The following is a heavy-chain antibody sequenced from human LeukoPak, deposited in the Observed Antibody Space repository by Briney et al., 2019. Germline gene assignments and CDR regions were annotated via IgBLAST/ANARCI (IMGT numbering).Heavy chain of an antibody. D-gene: IGHD3-3*01. J-gene: IGHJ4*02. CDR1: GFTFSSYW. Sequence: PGGSLRLSCAASGFTFSSYWMHWVRQAPGKGLVWVSRINSDGSSTSYADSVKGRFTISRDNAKNTLYLQMSSLRAEDTAVYYCARADDFWSGYYPYWGQGTLVTVSS. V-gene: IGHV3-74*01. CDR3: ARADDFWSGYYPY. CDR2: INSDGSST.